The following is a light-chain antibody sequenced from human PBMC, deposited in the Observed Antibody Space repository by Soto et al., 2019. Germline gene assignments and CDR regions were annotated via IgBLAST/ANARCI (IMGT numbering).Light chain of an antibody. CDR2: LNSDGSH. CDR1: SGHSSYA. V-gene: IGLV4-69*01. Sequence: QPVLTQSPSASASLGASVKLTCTLRSGHSSYAIAWHQQQPEKGPRYLMKLNSDGSHSKGDGIPDRFSGSSSGAERYLTISSLQSEDEADYYYQTWGPGIPVVFGGGTKLTVL. J-gene: IGLJ2*01. CDR3: QTWGPGIPVV.